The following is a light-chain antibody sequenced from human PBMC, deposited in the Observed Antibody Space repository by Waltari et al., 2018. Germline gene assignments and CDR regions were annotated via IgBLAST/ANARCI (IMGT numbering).Light chain of an antibody. Sequence: CGASQSISRWLAWDQQKPGKAPKLLIYRASNLESGVPSRFSGSGSGTEFTLTINSLQPDDFASYYCLQYNSYPDLTYGGGTKVDIK. CDR3: LQYNSYPDLT. J-gene: IGKJ4*01. V-gene: IGKV1-5*03. CDR1: QSISRW. CDR2: RAS.